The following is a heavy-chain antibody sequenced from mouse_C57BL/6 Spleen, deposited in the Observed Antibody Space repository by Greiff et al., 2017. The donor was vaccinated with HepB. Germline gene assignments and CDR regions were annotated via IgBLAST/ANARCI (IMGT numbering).Heavy chain of an antibody. V-gene: IGHV7-3*01. Sequence: EVKLLESGGGLVQPGGSLSLSCAASGFTFTDYYMSWVRQPPGKALEWLGFIRNKANGYTTEYSASVKGWFTISRDNSQSILYLQMNALRAEDSATYYCARYIPFLYSNSDYAMDDWGQGTSVTVSS. J-gene: IGHJ4*01. CDR2: IRNKANGYTT. CDR1: GFTFTDYY. D-gene: IGHD2-5*01. CDR3: ARYIPFLYSNSDYAMDD.